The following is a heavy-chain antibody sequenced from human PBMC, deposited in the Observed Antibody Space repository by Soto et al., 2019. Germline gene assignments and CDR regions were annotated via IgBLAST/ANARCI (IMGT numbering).Heavy chain of an antibody. CDR2: IWYDGSSK. J-gene: IGHJ4*02. V-gene: IGHV3-33*01. Sequence: QVQLVESGGGVAQPGASLRLSCAASGFSFGTYGMDWVRQAPGKGLEWVAMIWYDGSSKFYADSVKGRFTISKDDSKNTLYLQMTGLRPEDTAVYFCARDIAVRRFDYWGQGALVTVSS. CDR3: ARDIAVRRFDY. CDR1: GFSFGTYG. D-gene: IGHD2-15*01.